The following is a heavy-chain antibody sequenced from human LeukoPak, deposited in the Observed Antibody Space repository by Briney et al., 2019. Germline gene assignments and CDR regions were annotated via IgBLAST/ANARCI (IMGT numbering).Heavy chain of an antibody. CDR2: IKSNSEGGTA. Sequence: PGGSLRLSCAASGFTFTNYAMSWVRQAPGKGLEWVGRIKSNSEGGTADYAAPVEGRFTISRHDSESTMYLQMNSLKTEDTAVYYCTTDRDALRYWGQGTPVTVSS. V-gene: IGHV3-15*01. CDR1: GFTFTNYA. J-gene: IGHJ4*02. CDR3: TTDRDALRY. D-gene: IGHD2-21*02.